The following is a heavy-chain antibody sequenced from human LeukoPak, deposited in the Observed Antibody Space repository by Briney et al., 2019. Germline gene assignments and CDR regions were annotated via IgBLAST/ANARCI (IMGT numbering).Heavy chain of an antibody. Sequence: PSETLSLTCTVSGGSISSYYWSWIRQPPGKGLEWIGYIYYSGSTNYNPSLKSRVTISVDTSKNQFSLKLSSVTAADTAVYYCASLGSNPILYYYYYMDVWGKGTTVTVSS. CDR2: IYYSGST. CDR3: ASLGSNPILYYYYYMDV. D-gene: IGHD4-11*01. CDR1: GGSISSYY. J-gene: IGHJ6*03. V-gene: IGHV4-59*01.